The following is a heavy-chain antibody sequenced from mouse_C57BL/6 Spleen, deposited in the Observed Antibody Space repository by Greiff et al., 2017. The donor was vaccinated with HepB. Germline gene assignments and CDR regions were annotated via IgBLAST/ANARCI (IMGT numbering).Heavy chain of an antibody. J-gene: IGHJ3*01. CDR3: ARAYGSSSAWFAY. CDR2: INPNNGGT. Sequence: EVQLQQSGPELVKPGASVKISCKASGYTFTDYYMNWVKQSHGKSLEWIGDINPNNGGTSYNQKFKGKATLTVDKSSSTAYMELRSLTSEDSAVYYCARAYGSSSAWFAYWGQVTLVTVSA. D-gene: IGHD1-1*01. CDR1: GYTFTDYY. V-gene: IGHV1-26*01.